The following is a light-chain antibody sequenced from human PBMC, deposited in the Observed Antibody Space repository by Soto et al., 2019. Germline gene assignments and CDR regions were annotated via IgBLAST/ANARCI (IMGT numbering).Light chain of an antibody. J-gene: IGLJ2*01. V-gene: IGLV2-8*01. CDR1: SSDVGGYDF. CDR3: TSYAGSNIVL. CDR2: EDN. Sequence: QSALTQPPSASGSPGQSVTISCTGTSSDVGGYDFVSWYQQHPGKAPKLMIYEDNKRRSGVPDRFSASKSGNTASLTVSGLQAEDEGDYYCTSYAGSNIVLFGGGTKLTVL.